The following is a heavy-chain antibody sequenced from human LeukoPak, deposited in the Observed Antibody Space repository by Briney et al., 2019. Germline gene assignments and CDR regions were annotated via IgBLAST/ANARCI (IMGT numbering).Heavy chain of an antibody. CDR1: VYTFTVYH. D-gene: IGHD1-26*01. CDR3: GGGIVGSTTDDFHV. CDR2: IIPNSGGT. Sequence: ASVTLSFTSSVYTFTVYHMHWVRHAPGQGLEWMGWIIPNSGGTHYAQKFQGRVTMIRDTTISTAYMELSRLRSADTGVHFCGGGIVGSTTDDFHVWGRGTMVTVSS. J-gene: IGHJ3*01. V-gene: IGHV1-2*02.